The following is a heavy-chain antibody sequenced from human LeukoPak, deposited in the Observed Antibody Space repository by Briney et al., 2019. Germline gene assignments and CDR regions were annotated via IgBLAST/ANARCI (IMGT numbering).Heavy chain of an antibody. CDR3: TRKGDYYDSSGYTPFDY. D-gene: IGHD3-22*01. Sequence: PGGSLRLSCTASGLTFGDYAMSWVRQAPGKGLEWVGFIRSKAYGGTTEYAASVKGRFTISRDDSKSIAYLQMNSLKTEDTAVYYCTRKGDYYDSSGYTPFDYWGQGTLVTVSS. V-gene: IGHV3-49*04. CDR2: IRSKAYGGTT. J-gene: IGHJ4*02. CDR1: GLTFGDYA.